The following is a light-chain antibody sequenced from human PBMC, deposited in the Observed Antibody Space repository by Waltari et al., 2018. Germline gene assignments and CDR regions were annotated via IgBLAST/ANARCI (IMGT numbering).Light chain of an antibody. Sequence: SYVLTQPPSVSVAPGTTARITCGGNNIGSKSVHWYQQKPGQAPVLVIYYDSDRPSGIPERFSGSNSGNTATLTISRVEAGDEADYYCQVWDSSSDQNVFGSGTKVTVL. CDR1: NIGSKS. J-gene: IGLJ6*01. CDR3: QVWDSSSDQNV. V-gene: IGLV3-21*04. CDR2: YDS.